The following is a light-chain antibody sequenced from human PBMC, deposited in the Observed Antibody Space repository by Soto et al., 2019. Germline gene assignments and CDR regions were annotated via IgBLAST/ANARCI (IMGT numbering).Light chain of an antibody. CDR3: QQYGSSPSIT. J-gene: IGKJ5*01. Sequence: IVLTQSPCTLSLSPGERATLSCRPSQSVSSSYLAWYQQKPGQAPRLLIYGASSRATGIPDRFSGSGSGTDFTLTISRLEPEDFAVYYCQQYGSSPSITFGQGTRLEIK. CDR1: QSVSSSY. CDR2: GAS. V-gene: IGKV3-20*01.